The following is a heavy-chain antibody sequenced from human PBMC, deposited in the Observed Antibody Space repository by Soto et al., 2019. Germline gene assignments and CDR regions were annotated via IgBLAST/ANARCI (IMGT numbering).Heavy chain of an antibody. CDR1: GWPFRGDS. J-gene: IGHJ4*02. CDR2: INHSGST. D-gene: IGHD3-16*02. CDR3: ARGKLSDYVWGSYRYHFDY. V-gene: IGHV4-34*01. Sequence: ETLTLTGAVYGWPFRGDSWSWLRKPAGKRLEWIGEINHSGSTNYNPSLKSRVTISVDTSKNQFSLKLSSVTAADTAVYYCARGKLSDYVWGSYRYHFDYWGQGTVVTVSS.